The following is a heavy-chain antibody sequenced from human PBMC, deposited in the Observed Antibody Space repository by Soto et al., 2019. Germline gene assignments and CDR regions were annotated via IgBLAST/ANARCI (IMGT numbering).Heavy chain of an antibody. J-gene: IGHJ3*02. Sequence: WGSLRLSCAASGFTFSSYGMHWVRQAPGRGLEWVSAISSSISNKYYADSVKGRFTISRDNAKNSLYLQMNSLRAEDTAAYYCAREFQGRDAFDIWGQGTMVTVSS. V-gene: IGHV3-21*01. CDR2: ISSSISNK. CDR3: AREFQGRDAFDI. CDR1: GFTFSSYG.